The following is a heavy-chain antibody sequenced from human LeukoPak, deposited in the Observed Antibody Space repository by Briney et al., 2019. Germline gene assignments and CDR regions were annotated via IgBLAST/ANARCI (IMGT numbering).Heavy chain of an antibody. CDR3: ARGNSHSFDY. Sequence: GGSLRLSCAASGFALSSYWMHWVRQTPGKGPVWVSRINSDGSSTSYADSVKGRFTISRDNAKNTLYLQMNSLRAEDTAVYYCARGNSHSFDYWGKGALVTVSS. V-gene: IGHV3-74*01. D-gene: IGHD4-11*01. CDR2: INSDGSST. CDR1: GFALSSYW. J-gene: IGHJ4*02.